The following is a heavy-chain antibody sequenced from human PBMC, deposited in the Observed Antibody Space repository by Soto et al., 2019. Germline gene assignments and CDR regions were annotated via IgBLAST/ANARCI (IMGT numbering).Heavy chain of an antibody. J-gene: IGHJ4*02. V-gene: IGHV1-46*01. CDR1: GYTLSDAN. Sequence: QVQLVQSGAEVKKPGASVKVSCKASGYTLSDANINWLRQAPGQGPEWMGIFYPRADTTNCAQEFQGRVTMTRDTSTSTVYMELSSLRSEDTAVYYCVRDLKVGGDYWGQGTLVTVSS. CDR3: VRDLKVGGDY. CDR2: FYPRADTT. D-gene: IGHD1-26*01.